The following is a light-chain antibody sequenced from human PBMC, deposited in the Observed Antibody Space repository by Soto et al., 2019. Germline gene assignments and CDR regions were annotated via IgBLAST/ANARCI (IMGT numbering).Light chain of an antibody. Sequence: QAVVTQEPSLTVSPGGTVTLTCASSTGAVTSAYYPNWFQQKPGQAPRALIYDTFNKHSWTPARFSGSLLGGKAALTLSGAQPEDEADYYCLLYYGASQPWVFGGGTKVTVL. J-gene: IGLJ3*02. CDR3: LLYYGASQPWV. CDR1: TGAVTSAYY. CDR2: DTF. V-gene: IGLV7-43*01.